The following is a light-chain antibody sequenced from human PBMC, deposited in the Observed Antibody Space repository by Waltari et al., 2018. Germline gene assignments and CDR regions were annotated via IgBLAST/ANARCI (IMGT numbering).Light chain of an antibody. J-gene: IGLJ7*01. Sequence: QSVLTQPPSVSAAPGQRVTLPCSGVSSNIGNNYVSWYRQFPGTAPKLLIYENTERPSGIPGRFSGSKSGTSATLDITGLQAGDEADYYCGTWDSSLSGAVFGGGTHLTVL. V-gene: IGLV1-51*02. CDR1: SSNIGNNY. CDR2: ENT. CDR3: GTWDSSLSGAV.